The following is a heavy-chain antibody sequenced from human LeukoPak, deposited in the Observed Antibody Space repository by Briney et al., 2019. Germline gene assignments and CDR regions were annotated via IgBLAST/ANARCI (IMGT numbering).Heavy chain of an antibody. CDR3: ARVRSSWRDYYYGMDV. D-gene: IGHD6-13*01. Sequence: PGGSLRLSCAASGFTFSSYSMNWVRQAPGKGLEWVSYISGSSSTIYYADSVKGRFTISRDNAKNSLYLQMNSLRAEDTAVYYCARVRSSWRDYYYGMDVWGQGTTVTVSS. CDR2: ISGSSSTI. CDR1: GFTFSSYS. J-gene: IGHJ6*02. V-gene: IGHV3-48*04.